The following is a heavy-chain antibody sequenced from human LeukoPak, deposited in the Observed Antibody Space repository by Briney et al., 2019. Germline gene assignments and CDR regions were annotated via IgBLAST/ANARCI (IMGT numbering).Heavy chain of an antibody. CDR2: ISAYNGNT. J-gene: IGHJ5*02. CDR1: GYTFTNYG. V-gene: IGHV1-18*01. Sequence: ASVKVSCKACGYTFTNYGISWVRQAPGQGLEWMGWISAYNGNTNYAQKLQGRVTMTTDTSTSTAYMELRSLRSDDTAVYYCARDGQPAAGDNWFDPWGQGTLVTVSS. CDR3: ARDGQPAAGDNWFDP. D-gene: IGHD6-13*01.